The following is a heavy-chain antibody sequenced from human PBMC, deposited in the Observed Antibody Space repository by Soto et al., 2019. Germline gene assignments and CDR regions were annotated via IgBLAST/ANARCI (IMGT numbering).Heavy chain of an antibody. J-gene: IGHJ6*02. CDR2: VIPVFGLA. Sequence: SVKVSCKSSGGTFSSYAISWVRQAPGQGLEWMGGVIPVFGLATYAQKVQGRVTITADKSTNTAYMEVSSLRSEDTAVYYCARGKSYYGSGKGIYDYYSLDVWGQGTTVTVS. D-gene: IGHD3-10*01. CDR1: GGTFSSYA. CDR3: ARGKSYYGSGKGIYDYYSLDV. V-gene: IGHV1-69*10.